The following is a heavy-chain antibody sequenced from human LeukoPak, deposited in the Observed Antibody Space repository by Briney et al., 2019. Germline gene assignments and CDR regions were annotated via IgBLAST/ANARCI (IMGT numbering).Heavy chain of an antibody. D-gene: IGHD1-26*01. V-gene: IGHV1-18*01. CDR3: ASDLGGNGGSYFYFDY. J-gene: IGHJ4*02. Sequence: ASVKVSCKASGYTFTSYGISWVRQAPGQGLEWMGWISAYNGNTNYAQKLQGRVTMTTDTSTSTAYMELRGLRSDDTAVYYCASDLGGNGGSYFYFDYWGQGTLVTVSS. CDR2: ISAYNGNT. CDR1: GYTFTSYG.